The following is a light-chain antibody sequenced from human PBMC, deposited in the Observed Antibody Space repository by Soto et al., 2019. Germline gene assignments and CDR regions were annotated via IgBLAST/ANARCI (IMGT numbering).Light chain of an antibody. Sequence: SVLTQPASLAGSPGPSIALSCTGVRTDFDGYDYVSWYQQHPGQAPQFIIYDVYNRPSGVSHRFSGSKSGDTASLTISGLQAEDEADYYCTSYTSSTPFYVFGTGTKVTVL. J-gene: IGLJ1*01. CDR1: RTDFDGYDY. CDR2: DVY. V-gene: IGLV2-14*03. CDR3: TSYTSSTPFYV.